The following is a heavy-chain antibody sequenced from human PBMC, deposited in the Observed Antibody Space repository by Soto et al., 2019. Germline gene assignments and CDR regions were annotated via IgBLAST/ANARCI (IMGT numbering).Heavy chain of an antibody. CDR1: GFTFSNAW. J-gene: IGHJ3*02. V-gene: IGHV3-15*01. CDR3: TTPYAVTTYAFDI. D-gene: IGHD4-4*01. CDR2: IKSKTDGGTT. Sequence: GGSLRLSCAASGFTFSNAWMSWVRQAPGKGLEWVGRIKSKTDGGTTDYAAPAKGRFTISRDDSKNTLYLQMNSLKTEDTAVYYCTTPYAVTTYAFDIWGQGTMVTVSS.